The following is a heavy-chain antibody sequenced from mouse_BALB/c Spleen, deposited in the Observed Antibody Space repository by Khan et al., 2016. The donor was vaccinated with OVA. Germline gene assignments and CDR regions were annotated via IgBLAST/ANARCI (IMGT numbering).Heavy chain of an antibody. J-gene: IGHJ1*01. CDR3: VRNYDNFVEYFDV. CDR2: IWAGGST. Sequence: QVQLQQSGPGLVAPSQSLSITCTVSGFSLTSYGVHWVRQTPGKGLEWLGIIWAGGSTNYNSALMSRLSISKDNSKSQVFFKMNSLQTDDTAMYYCVRNYDNFVEYFDVWGAGTTVTVSS. D-gene: IGHD2-1*01. V-gene: IGHV2-9*02. CDR1: GFSLTSYG.